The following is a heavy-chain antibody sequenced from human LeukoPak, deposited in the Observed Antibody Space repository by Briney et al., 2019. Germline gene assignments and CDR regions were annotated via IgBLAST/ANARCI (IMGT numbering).Heavy chain of an antibody. CDR1: EDIVSSKSAD. V-gene: IGHV6-1*01. CDR2: TYYRSKWYN. Sequence: SQTYSLTCANPEDIVSSKSADLNWIRHSQTRGLEWLGRTYYRSKWYNDYAVSVKSRITINPDTSKNQFSLQLNSVTAADTAVYYCARGEGYCSGGSCFIDGFDIWGQGTMVTVSS. CDR3: ARGEGYCSGGSCFIDGFDI. D-gene: IGHD2-15*01. J-gene: IGHJ3*02.